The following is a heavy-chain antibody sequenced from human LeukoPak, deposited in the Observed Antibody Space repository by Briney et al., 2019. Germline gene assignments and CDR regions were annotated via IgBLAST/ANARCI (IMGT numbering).Heavy chain of an antibody. D-gene: IGHD1-26*01. CDR2: INHSGCT. J-gene: IGHJ4*02. CDR1: GGSFSGYY. Sequence: SETLSLTCAAYGGSFSGYYWSWIRQLPGESLVSMEEINHSGCTNYNHSLKSRVTILVDTSKNQFSVKLSYVTAADTAVYYCARAPAYSGTYYANYWGQGALVTVSS. V-gene: IGHV4-34*01. CDR3: ARAPAYSGTYYANY.